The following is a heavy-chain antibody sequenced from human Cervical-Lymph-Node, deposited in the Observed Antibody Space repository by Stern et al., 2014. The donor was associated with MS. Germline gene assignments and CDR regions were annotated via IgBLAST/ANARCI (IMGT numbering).Heavy chain of an antibody. CDR2: INTNTGNP. CDR3: ARVISSGWCDY. V-gene: IGHV7-4-1*02. D-gene: IGHD6-19*01. Sequence: QVQLVQSGSELKKPGASVKVSCKASGYTFNSFGITWVRQAPGQGLEWMGWINTNTGNPTYAQAFTGRFVFSLDTSVSTAYLYISSLKAEDTAVYYCARVISSGWCDYWGQGTLVTVSS. CDR1: GYTFNSFG. J-gene: IGHJ4*02.